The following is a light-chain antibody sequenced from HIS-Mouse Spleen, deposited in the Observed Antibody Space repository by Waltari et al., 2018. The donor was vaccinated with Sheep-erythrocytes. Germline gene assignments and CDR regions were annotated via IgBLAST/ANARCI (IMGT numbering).Light chain of an antibody. V-gene: IGKV3-11*01. CDR1: QSVSSY. CDR3: QQRSNWYT. Sequence: EIVLTQSPATLSLSPGERATPSCRASQSVSSYLAWYQQKPGQAPRLLTYDASNRATGIPARFSGSGSGTDFTLTISSLEPEDFAVYYCQQRSNWYTFGQGTKLEIK. CDR2: DAS. J-gene: IGKJ2*01.